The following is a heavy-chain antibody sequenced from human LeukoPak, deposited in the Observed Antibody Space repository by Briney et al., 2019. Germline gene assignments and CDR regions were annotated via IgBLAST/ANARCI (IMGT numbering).Heavy chain of an antibody. CDR1: GYSISSGYY. D-gene: IGHD3-22*01. J-gene: IGHJ5*02. CDR3: AREPYNYYDSKGWFDP. Sequence: KSSETLSLTCTVSGYSISSGYYWAWIRQPPGKGLEWIGTIYHSGSTYYNPSLRSRVTISVDTSKNQFSLKLSSVTAADTAVYYCAREPYNYYDSKGWFDPWGQGTLVTVSS. V-gene: IGHV4-38-2*02. CDR2: IYHSGST.